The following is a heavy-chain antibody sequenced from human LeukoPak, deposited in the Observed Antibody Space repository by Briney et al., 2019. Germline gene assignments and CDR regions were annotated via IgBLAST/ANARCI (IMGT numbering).Heavy chain of an antibody. D-gene: IGHD3-10*01. CDR3: ARGGGGGHVLWFERGDWFDP. J-gene: IGHJ5*02. V-gene: IGHV3-21*01. Sequence: GGSLRLSCAASGFTFSSYSMNRVRQAPGKGLEWVSSISSSSSYIYYADSVKGRFTISRDNAKNSLYLQMNSLRAEDTAVYYCARGGGGGHVLWFERGDWFDPWGQGTLVTVSS. CDR2: ISSSSSYI. CDR1: GFTFSSYS.